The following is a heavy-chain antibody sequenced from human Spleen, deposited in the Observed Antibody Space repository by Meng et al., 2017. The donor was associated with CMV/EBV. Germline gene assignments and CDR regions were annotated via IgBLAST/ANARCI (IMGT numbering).Heavy chain of an antibody. CDR2: INHGGVT. Sequence: LTGGVYGGSVSSYYWTWIRQPPGKGLEWIGEINHGGVTHYNSSLNSRVTISLDTSKKRFSLRLTSVTAADTAVYYCASEPVGWYFDLWGRGTLVTVSS. D-gene: IGHD1-14*01. CDR1: GGSVSSYY. V-gene: IGHV4-34*01. J-gene: IGHJ2*01. CDR3: ASEPVGWYFDL.